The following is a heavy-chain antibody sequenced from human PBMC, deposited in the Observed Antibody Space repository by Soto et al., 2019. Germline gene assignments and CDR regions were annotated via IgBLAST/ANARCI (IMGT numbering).Heavy chain of an antibody. D-gene: IGHD6-19*01. V-gene: IGHV3-23*01. Sequence: EVQLLESGGGLVQPGGSLRLSCAASGFTFSSYAMSWVRQAPGKGLEWVSAISGSGGSTYYADSEKGRFTISRDNSKNTLYLQMNSLRAEVTAVYYCAKSCSGWYDAFDIWGQGTMVTVSS. CDR3: AKSCSGWYDAFDI. CDR2: ISGSGGST. CDR1: GFTFSSYA. J-gene: IGHJ3*02.